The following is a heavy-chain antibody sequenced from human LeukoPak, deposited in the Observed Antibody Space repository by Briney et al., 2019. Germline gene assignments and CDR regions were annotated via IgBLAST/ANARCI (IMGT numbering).Heavy chain of an antibody. Sequence: SETLSLTCTVSGGSVNSGSYYWSWTRQPPGKGLEWIGYINYSGSTNYNPSLKSRVTISVDTSKNQFSLKLSSVTAADTAMYYCARLWGGYHSWFDPWGQGTLVTVSS. J-gene: IGHJ5*02. CDR3: ARLWGGYHSWFDP. CDR1: GGSVNSGSYY. V-gene: IGHV4-61*01. CDR2: INYSGST. D-gene: IGHD3-3*01.